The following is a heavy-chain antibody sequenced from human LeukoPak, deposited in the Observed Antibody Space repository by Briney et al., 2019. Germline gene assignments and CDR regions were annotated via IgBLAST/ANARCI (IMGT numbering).Heavy chain of an antibody. CDR1: GFTVSNNY. D-gene: IGHD2-21*02. CDR2: TYSDSST. CDR3: VRKNRDFNAAFDI. J-gene: IGHJ3*02. V-gene: IGHV3-53*01. Sequence: GGALRLSCAASGFTVSNNYMSWVGQAPGKGLEGVSITYSDSSTNYADSVKGRFTISRDTSQNTLSLQMNSLRAEDTAVYYCVRKNRDFNAAFDIWGQGTVVTVSS.